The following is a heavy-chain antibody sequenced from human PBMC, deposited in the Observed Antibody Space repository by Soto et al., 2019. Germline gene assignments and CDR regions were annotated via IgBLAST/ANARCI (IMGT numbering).Heavy chain of an antibody. V-gene: IGHV1-69*04. Sequence: ASVKVSCKASGGTFSSYTISWVRQAPGQGLEWMGRIIPILGIANYAQKFQGRVTITADKSTSTAYMELSSLRSEDTAVYYCARDCADIQLGYCLGLFRGSMDVWGKGTTVTVSS. D-gene: IGHD2-15*01. CDR2: IIPILGIA. J-gene: IGHJ6*03. CDR1: GGTFSSYT. CDR3: ARDCADIQLGYCLGLFRGSMDV.